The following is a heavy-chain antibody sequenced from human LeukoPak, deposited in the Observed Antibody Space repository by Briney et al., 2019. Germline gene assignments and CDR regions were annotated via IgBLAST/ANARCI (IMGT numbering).Heavy chain of an antibody. D-gene: IGHD3-10*01. Sequence: PGGSLRLSCVASGFTFSKTNMNWVRQAPGKGLEWVSAISGRGGSTYYADSVKGRFTISRDNSKNTLYLQMNSLRAEDTAVYYCAKLGGFGSGNYNDYWGQGTLVTVSS. CDR2: ISGRGGST. V-gene: IGHV3-23*01. CDR1: GFTFSKTN. CDR3: AKLGGFGSGNYNDY. J-gene: IGHJ4*02.